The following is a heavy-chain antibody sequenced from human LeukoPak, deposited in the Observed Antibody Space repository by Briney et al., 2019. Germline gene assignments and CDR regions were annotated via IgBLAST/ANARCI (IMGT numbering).Heavy chain of an antibody. Sequence: PGGSLRLSCAASGFTFSSYGMHWVRQAPGKGLEWVAFIRYDGSNKYYVDSVEGRFTISRDNSRNMLYLQMNSLRAEDTAVYYCAKDLTPQLGPDAFDIWGQGTMVTVSS. J-gene: IGHJ3*02. D-gene: IGHD4-23*01. CDR1: GFTFSSYG. CDR2: IRYDGSNK. CDR3: AKDLTPQLGPDAFDI. V-gene: IGHV3-30*02.